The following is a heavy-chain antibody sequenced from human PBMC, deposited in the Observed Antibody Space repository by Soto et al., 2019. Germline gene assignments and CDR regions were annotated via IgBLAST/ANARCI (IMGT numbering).Heavy chain of an antibody. D-gene: IGHD6-13*01. V-gene: IGHV1-8*01. CDR2: MNPNRGNT. J-gene: IGHJ3*02. CDR3: ARAIAAAGTSPAFDI. CDR1: GYTFTSYD. Sequence: QVQLVQSGAEVKKPGASVKVSCKASGYTFTSYDINWVRQATGQGLEWMGWMNPNRGNTGYAQKSQGRVTMTRNTSKGKADMEMSSLRSEGTAVYYCARAIAAAGTSPAFDIWGQGTMVTVSS.